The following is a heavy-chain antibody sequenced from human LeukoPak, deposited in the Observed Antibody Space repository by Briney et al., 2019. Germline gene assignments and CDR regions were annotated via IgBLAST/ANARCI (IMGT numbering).Heavy chain of an antibody. CDR3: ARDRGTYITGTRGAIEG. J-gene: IGHJ4*02. CDR1: GFTFGGYT. CDR2: ISSSSIFM. V-gene: IGHV3-21*04. D-gene: IGHD1-7*01. Sequence: GGSLRLSCAASGFTFGGYTMNWVRQAPGKGLEWVSSISSSSIFMYYADSMKGRFTISRDNAKDSLYLQMDSLRADDPAVYFCARDRGTYITGTRGAIEGWGQGTLVAASS.